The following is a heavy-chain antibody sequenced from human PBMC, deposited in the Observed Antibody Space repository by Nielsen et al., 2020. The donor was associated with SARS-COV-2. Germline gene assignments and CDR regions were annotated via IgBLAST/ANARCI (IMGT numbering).Heavy chain of an antibody. J-gene: IGHJ4*02. V-gene: IGHV3-11*04. CDR1: GFTVSSNY. D-gene: IGHD6-13*01. CDR3: ATPTSKYSRSWAFDY. CDR2: LCSSGTTF. Sequence: SCAASGFTVSSNYISWVRPAPGKGLEWISYLCSSGTTFYYADSVKGRFTISRDSAKKSLYLQLHNLRADDTAVYYCATPTSKYSRSWAFDYWGQGTLVVVSS.